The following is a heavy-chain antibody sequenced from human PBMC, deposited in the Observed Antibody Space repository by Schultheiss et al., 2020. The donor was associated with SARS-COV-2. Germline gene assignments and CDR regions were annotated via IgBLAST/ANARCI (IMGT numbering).Heavy chain of an antibody. D-gene: IGHD1-14*01. CDR3: ARHATGGASRHFDY. Sequence: GGSLRLSCAASGFTFSSYSMNWVRQAPGKGLEWVSSISSNGGSTYYADSVKGRFTISRDNAKNSLYLQMNSLRAEDTAVYYCARHATGGASRHFDYWGQGTLVTVSS. J-gene: IGHJ4*02. V-gene: IGHV3-21*04. CDR1: GFTFSSYS. CDR2: ISSNGGST.